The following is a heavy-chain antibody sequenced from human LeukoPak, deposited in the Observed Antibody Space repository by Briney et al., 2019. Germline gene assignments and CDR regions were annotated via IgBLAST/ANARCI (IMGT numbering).Heavy chain of an antibody. J-gene: IGHJ4*02. CDR2: VHNSGNT. Sequence: PSETLSLTCTVSDDSIRSDHWSWIRQPPGKGLEWIGYVHNSGNTKYNPSLRSRVAISLDTSNKQFSLKLRSVSAADTAMYYCARADYYDSKIDYWGQGTLVTVSS. D-gene: IGHD3-22*01. CDR3: ARADYYDSKIDY. V-gene: IGHV4-59*01. CDR1: DDSIRSDH.